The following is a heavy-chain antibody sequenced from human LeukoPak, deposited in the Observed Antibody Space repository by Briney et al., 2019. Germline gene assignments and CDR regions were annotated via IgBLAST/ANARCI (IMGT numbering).Heavy chain of an antibody. CDR1: GFTFSSYA. CDR2: ISGSGGST. Sequence: GGSLRLSCAASGFTFSSYAMSWVRQAPGKGLEWVSAISGSGGSTYYADSVKGRFTISRDNSKNTLYLQMNSLRADDTAVYYCAKAPYSGTYYLNWFDPWGQGTLVTVSS. J-gene: IGHJ5*02. D-gene: IGHD1-26*01. CDR3: AKAPYSGTYYLNWFDP. V-gene: IGHV3-23*01.